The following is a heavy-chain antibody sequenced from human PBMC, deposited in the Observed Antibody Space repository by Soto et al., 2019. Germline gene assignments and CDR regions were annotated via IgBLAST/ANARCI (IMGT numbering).Heavy chain of an antibody. D-gene: IGHD5-12*01. J-gene: IGHJ3*02. CDR3: ASDTPILHSNSGYGAFDI. Sequence: GGSLRLSCAASGFTFSSYAMHWVRQAPGKGLEWVAVISYDGSNKYYADSVKGRFIISRDNSKNTLCLQMISLRAEDTAVYYCASDTPILHSNSGYGAFDIWRQGTMVTVSS. CDR1: GFTFSSYA. CDR2: ISYDGSNK. V-gene: IGHV3-30*04.